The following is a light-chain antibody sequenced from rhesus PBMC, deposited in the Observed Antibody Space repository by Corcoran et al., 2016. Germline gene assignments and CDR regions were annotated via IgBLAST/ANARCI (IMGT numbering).Light chain of an antibody. Sequence: DIQMTQSPSSLSASVGDTVTISCRSSQSISSWLAWYQQKPGKAPKLLIYKASSLQSGVPSRFTGCGSWTDFTLTISYLQSKDFATCYCQRYTSSPYSFGQGTKVEIK. CDR1: QSISSW. CDR2: KAS. V-gene: IGKV1-22*01. J-gene: IGKJ2*01. CDR3: QRYTSSPYS.